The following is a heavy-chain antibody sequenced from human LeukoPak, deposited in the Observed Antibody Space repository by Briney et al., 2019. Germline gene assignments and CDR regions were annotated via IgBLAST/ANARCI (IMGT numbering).Heavy chain of an antibody. Sequence: PGGSLRLSCAASGFTFSIYAMSWVRQAPGKGLQWVSSITSRGESTWYVDSVKGRFTITRDNSENTLYLQMHSLRAEDTAVYYCARDRPNYYGSDGHYSRRDGDYWGRGTLVSVSS. V-gene: IGHV3-23*01. D-gene: IGHD3-22*01. CDR2: ITSRGEST. CDR3: ARDRPNYYGSDGHYSRRDGDY. J-gene: IGHJ4*02. CDR1: GFTFSIYA.